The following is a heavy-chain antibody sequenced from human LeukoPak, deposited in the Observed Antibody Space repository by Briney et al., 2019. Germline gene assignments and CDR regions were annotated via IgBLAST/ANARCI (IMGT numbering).Heavy chain of an antibody. Sequence: SETLSLTCAVYGGSFSGYYWSWIRQPPGKGLEWIGEINHSGSTNYNPSLKSRVTISVDTSKNQFSLNLNSVTAADTAVYYCARRPPSYSDNSGTYYLGGFDYWGQGTLVTVSS. J-gene: IGHJ4*02. D-gene: IGHD3-10*01. V-gene: IGHV4-34*01. CDR2: INHSGST. CDR3: ARRPPSYSDNSGTYYLGGFDY. CDR1: GGSFSGYY.